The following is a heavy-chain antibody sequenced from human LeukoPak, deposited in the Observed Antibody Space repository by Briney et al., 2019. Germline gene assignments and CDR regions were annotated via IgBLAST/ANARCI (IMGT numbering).Heavy chain of an antibody. Sequence: GGSLRLSCAASGFTFSNYGMHWVRQAPGKGLEWVAVVWYDGSNKYYADSVKGRFTVSRDNSKNTLYLQMNSLRAEDTAVYYCARDRNNYGRTFDYWGQGTLVTVSS. D-gene: IGHD5-24*01. CDR1: GFTFSNYG. CDR3: ARDRNNYGRTFDY. CDR2: VWYDGSNK. J-gene: IGHJ4*02. V-gene: IGHV3-33*01.